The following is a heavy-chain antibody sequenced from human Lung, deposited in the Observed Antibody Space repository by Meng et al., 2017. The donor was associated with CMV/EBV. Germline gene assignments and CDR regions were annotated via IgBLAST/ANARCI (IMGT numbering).Heavy chain of an antibody. Sequence: SETLSLTCPLSAGSISSSSYYWGWIRQPPGKGLEWIGSIYYSGSTYYNPSLKSRVTISVDTSNKQLSLKLSFVTAADTAVYYCARQDIVVVPAAIVDDLGQGTLVTVSS. J-gene: IGHJ4*02. D-gene: IGHD2-2*01. CDR2: IYYSGST. V-gene: IGHV4-39*01. CDR3: ARQDIVVVPAAIVDD. CDR1: AGSISSSSYY.